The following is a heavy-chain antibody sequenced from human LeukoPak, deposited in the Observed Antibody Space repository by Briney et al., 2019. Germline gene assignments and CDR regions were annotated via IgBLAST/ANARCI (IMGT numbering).Heavy chain of an antibody. Sequence: GGSLRLSCVVSGFTVSGNYMTWVRQAPGKGLEWVSVIYSGGGTYYADSVKGRFTISRDNSKNTLYLQLNSLRAEDMAVYYCATHYDSSGHYLYFDYWGQGTLATVSS. J-gene: IGHJ4*02. D-gene: IGHD3-22*01. CDR3: ATHYDSSGHYLYFDY. CDR2: IYSGGGT. V-gene: IGHV3-66*01. CDR1: GFTVSGNY.